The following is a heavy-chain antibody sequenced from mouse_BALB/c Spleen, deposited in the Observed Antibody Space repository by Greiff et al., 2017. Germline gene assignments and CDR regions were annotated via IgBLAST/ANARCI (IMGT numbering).Heavy chain of an antibody. CDR1: GFNIKDYY. Sequence: VQLQQSGAELVRSGASVKLSCTASGFNIKDYYMHWVKQRPEQGLEWIGWIDPENGDTEYAPKFQGKATMTADTSSNTAYLQLSSLTSEDTAVYYCKNDYYDWYFDVWGAGTTVTVSS. D-gene: IGHD1-1*01. J-gene: IGHJ1*01. V-gene: IGHV14-4*02. CDR2: IDPENGDT. CDR3: KNDYYDWYFDV.